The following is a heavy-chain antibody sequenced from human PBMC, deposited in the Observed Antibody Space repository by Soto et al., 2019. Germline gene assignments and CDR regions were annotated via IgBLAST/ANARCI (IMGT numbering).Heavy chain of an antibody. CDR1: GYTFTGYY. V-gene: IGHV1-2*02. CDR3: ATXPARVVY. J-gene: IGHJ4*02. Sequence: AVKASFKDSGYTFTGYYMHWLRQAPLQGLEWIGWINPNSGGTNYAQNFQGRVTMTRDTSISTAYMELSRLRSDDTAVYYCATXPARVVYWGQGPLVTVSS. CDR2: INPNSGGT.